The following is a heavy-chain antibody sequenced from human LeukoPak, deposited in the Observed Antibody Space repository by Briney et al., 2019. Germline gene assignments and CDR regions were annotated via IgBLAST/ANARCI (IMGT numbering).Heavy chain of an antibody. J-gene: IGHJ4*02. CDR3: AKQRTYKNGYYDY. D-gene: IGHD3-22*01. CDR1: GFTFTTYA. Sequence: GGSLRLSCAASGFTFTTYAMTWVRQAPGKGLEWVSAISGSGSSTYYADSVKGRFTISRDNSKNTLYLQMNSLRAEDTAVYYCAKQRTYKNGYYDYWGQGTLVTVSS. CDR2: ISGSGSST. V-gene: IGHV3-23*01.